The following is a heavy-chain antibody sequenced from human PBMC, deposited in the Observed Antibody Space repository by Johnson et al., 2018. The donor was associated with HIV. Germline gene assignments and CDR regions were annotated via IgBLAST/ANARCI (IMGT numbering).Heavy chain of an antibody. J-gene: IGHJ3*02. CDR1: GFTFSSYG. Sequence: QVQLVESGGGVVQPGRSLRLSCAASGFTFSSYGIHWVRQAPGKGLEWVAVISYDGSNVYYADSVKGRFTISRDNSKNTLNLQMNSLRAEDTAVYYCAREGPMVRSGAFDIWGQGTKVTVSS. CDR3: AREGPMVRSGAFDI. D-gene: IGHD3-10*01. V-gene: IGHV3-30*03. CDR2: ISYDGSNV.